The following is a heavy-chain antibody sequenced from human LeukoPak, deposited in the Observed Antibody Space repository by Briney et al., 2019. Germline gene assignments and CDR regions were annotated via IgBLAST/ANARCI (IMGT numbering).Heavy chain of an antibody. Sequence: GGSLRLSCAASGFTFSSYAMHWVRQAPGKGLEWVVVISYDGSNKYYADSVKGRFTISRDNSKNTLYLQMNGLRAEDTAVYYCVTPHKHAFDIWGQGTMVTVSS. CDR2: ISYDGSNK. CDR1: GFTFSSYA. CDR3: VTPHKHAFDI. V-gene: IGHV3-30*04. J-gene: IGHJ3*02.